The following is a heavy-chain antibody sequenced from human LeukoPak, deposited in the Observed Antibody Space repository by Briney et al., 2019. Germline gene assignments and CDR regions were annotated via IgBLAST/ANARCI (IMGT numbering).Heavy chain of an antibody. J-gene: IGHJ4*02. D-gene: IGHD3-10*01. CDR2: ISYDGSNK. V-gene: IGHV3-30*03. CDR1: GFTFSSYG. CDR3: ARVGGSYSGGTLLWFLDY. Sequence: GGSLRLSCAASGFTFSSYGMHWVRQAPGKGLEWVAVISYDGSNKYYADSVKGRFTISRDNSKNTLYLQMNSLRAEDTAVYYCARVGGSYSGGTLLWFLDYWGQGTLVTVSS.